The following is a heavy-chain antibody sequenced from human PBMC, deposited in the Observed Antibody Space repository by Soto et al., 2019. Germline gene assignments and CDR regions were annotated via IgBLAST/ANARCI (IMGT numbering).Heavy chain of an antibody. D-gene: IGHD2-21*01. V-gene: IGHV3-23*01. J-gene: IGHJ6*04. CDR1: GFTFSTYG. Sequence: DVQLLESGGGLVQWGGSLRISCVTSGFTFSTYGMTWVRQAPGKGLEWVSYGGSGGSRYYAESVKGRFTISRDNSKNPLALEMNSLRAEDTANYCWRKIRGRAYPYFHLEVWGKGTTVTVSS. CDR3: RKIRGRAYPYFHLEV. CDR2: YGGSGGSR.